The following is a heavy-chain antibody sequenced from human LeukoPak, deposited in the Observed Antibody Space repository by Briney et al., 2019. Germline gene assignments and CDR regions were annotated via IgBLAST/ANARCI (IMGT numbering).Heavy chain of an antibody. J-gene: IGHJ4*02. CDR3: AKDLSSAFDY. CDR2: ISYDGSNK. Sequence: GGSLRLSCAASGFTFCSYGMHGVRQAPGKGLESVAVISYDGSNKYYADSVKGRFTISRDNSKNTLYLQMNSLRAEDTAVYYCAKDLSSAFDYWGQGTLVTVSS. CDR1: GFTFCSYG. V-gene: IGHV3-30*18. D-gene: IGHD6-25*01.